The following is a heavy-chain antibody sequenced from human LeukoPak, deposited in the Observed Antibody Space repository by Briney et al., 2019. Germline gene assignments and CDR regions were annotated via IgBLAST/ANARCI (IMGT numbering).Heavy chain of an antibody. D-gene: IGHD6-13*01. CDR3: ARVKGGIAAAGNYFDY. Sequence: PGGSLRLSCAASGFTFSSYAMSWVRQAPGKGLEWVALISYDGGTKYYADSVKGRFTISRDNSKNTLYLQMNSLRTDDTAVYYCARVKGGIAAAGNYFDYWGQGTLVTVSS. CDR1: GFTFSSYA. CDR2: ISYDGGTK. V-gene: IGHV3-30-3*01. J-gene: IGHJ4*02.